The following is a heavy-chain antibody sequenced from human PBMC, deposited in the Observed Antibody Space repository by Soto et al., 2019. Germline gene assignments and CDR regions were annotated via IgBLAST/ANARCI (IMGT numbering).Heavy chain of an antibody. Sequence: GGSLRLSCAASGFTFSNYAMSWVRQAPGKGLDWVSTISSSGSNTYYADSVKGRFSISRDNSKNTVYLEMKNLRAEDTAVYYCAKERLARGIDYWGQGTLVTVSS. V-gene: IGHV3-23*01. CDR2: ISSSGSNT. CDR1: GFTFSNYA. J-gene: IGHJ4*02. D-gene: IGHD3-10*01. CDR3: AKERLARGIDY.